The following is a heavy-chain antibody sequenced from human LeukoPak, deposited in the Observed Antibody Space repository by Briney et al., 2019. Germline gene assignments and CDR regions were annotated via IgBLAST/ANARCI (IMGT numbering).Heavy chain of an antibody. D-gene: IGHD2-2*01. CDR3: ARVMGRYCSSTSCYVDY. V-gene: IGHV3-21*01. CDR1: GFTFSSYR. Sequence: GGWLRLSCAASGFTFSSYRMNWVRQAPGKGLEWVSSISSSGTYIHYADSVKGRFTISRDNSKNTLYLQMNSLRAEDTAVYYCARVMGRYCSSTSCYVDYWGQGTLVTVSS. J-gene: IGHJ4*02. CDR2: ISSSGTYI.